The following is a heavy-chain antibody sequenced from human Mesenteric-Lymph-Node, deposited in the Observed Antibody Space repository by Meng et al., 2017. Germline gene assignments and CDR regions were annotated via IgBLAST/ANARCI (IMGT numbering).Heavy chain of an antibody. CDR1: GFTFSSYW. D-gene: IGHD4/OR15-4a*01. V-gene: IGHV3-74*01. J-gene: IGHJ4*02. CDR3: VRWDYGVNSGPEN. CDR2: INTDGRST. Sequence: EVQLVESGGGLVQPGGSLRLSCAASGFTFSSYWMHWVRQAPGKGLVWVSRINTDGRSTSYTDSVKGRFTISRDNAKKTLYLQMNSLRAEDTTVYYCVRWDYGVNSGPENSGQGTLVTVSS.